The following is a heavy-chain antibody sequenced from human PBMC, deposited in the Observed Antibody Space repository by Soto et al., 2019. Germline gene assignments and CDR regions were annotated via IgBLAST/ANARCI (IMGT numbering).Heavy chain of an antibody. D-gene: IGHD5-18*01. V-gene: IGHV4-59*01. Sequence: PSETLSLTCTVSGGSISSFYWSWIRQPPGKGLEWIGYIYYSGSTNYNPSLKSRVTISVDTSKNQFSLKLSSVTAADTAVYYCARRSYSYGDFDYWGQGTLVTVSS. CDR1: GGSISSFY. CDR2: IYYSGST. CDR3: ARRSYSYGDFDY. J-gene: IGHJ4*02.